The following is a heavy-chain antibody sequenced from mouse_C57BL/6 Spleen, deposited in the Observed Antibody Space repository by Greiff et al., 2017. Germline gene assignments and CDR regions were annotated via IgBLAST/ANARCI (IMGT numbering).Heavy chain of an antibody. Sequence: EVQLQESGPVLVKPGASVKMSCKASGYTFTDYYMNWVKQSPGKSLEWIGVINPYNGGTSYNQKFKGKATLTVDKSSSTAYMELNSLTSEDSAVYYCVPQITTVVGPYAMDYWGQGTSVTVSS. D-gene: IGHD1-1*01. V-gene: IGHV1-19*01. CDR2: INPYNGGT. CDR3: VPQITTVVGPYAMDY. J-gene: IGHJ4*01. CDR1: GYTFTDYY.